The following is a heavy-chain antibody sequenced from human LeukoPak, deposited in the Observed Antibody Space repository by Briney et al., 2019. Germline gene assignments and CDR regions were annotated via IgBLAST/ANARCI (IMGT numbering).Heavy chain of an antibody. Sequence: ASVKASCKASGYSFTSYGISWVRQAPGQGLEWMGWISAYNGNTNYAQKLQGRVTMTTDTSTSTAYMELRSLRSDDTAVYYCARGGYSDSDYYFDYWGQGTLVTVSS. D-gene: IGHD4-11*01. J-gene: IGHJ4*02. CDR3: ARGGYSDSDYYFDY. CDR1: GYSFTSYG. V-gene: IGHV1-18*01. CDR2: ISAYNGNT.